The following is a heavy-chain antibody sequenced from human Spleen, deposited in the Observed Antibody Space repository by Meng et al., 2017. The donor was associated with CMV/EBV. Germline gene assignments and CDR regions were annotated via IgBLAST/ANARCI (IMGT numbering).Heavy chain of an antibody. D-gene: IGHD2-15*01. CDR1: GFTFLSYH. J-gene: IGHJ5*02. CDR2: ISYDVSTK. V-gene: IGHV3-30-3*01. Sequence: LSCAASGFTFLSYHMHWVRQAPGKGLEWVAFISYDVSTKYLDSVKGRFTISRDNSKNTLFLQMISLRAEDTAVYYCARSGGTDPPIDHWGQGTLVTVSS. CDR3: ARSGGTDPPIDH.